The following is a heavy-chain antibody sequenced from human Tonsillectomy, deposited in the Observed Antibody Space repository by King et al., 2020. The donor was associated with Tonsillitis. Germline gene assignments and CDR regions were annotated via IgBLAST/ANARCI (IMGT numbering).Heavy chain of an antibody. V-gene: IGHV4-34*01. J-gene: IGHJ5*02. Sequence: VQLQQWGAGLLKPSETLSLTCAVYGGSFSGYYWSWIRQPPGKGLEWIGEINHSGSTNYNPSLKRRVTISVDTSKNQFSLKLSSVTAADTAVYYCARETVGVPAAFDPWGQGTLVTVSS. D-gene: IGHD2-2*01. CDR1: GGSFSGYY. CDR3: ARETVGVPAAFDP. CDR2: INHSGST.